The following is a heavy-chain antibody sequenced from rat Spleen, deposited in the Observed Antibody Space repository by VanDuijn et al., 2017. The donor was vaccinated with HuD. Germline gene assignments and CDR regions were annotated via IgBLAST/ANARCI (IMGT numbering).Heavy chain of an antibody. Sequence: EVQLVESGGGLVQPGNSLKLSCAASGFTFSNYGMAWVRQAPTKGLEWVATISYDGSSTYYRDSVKGRFTISRDNARITLYLQMYSLRSEDTATYYCARHGAFAYWGQGTLVTVSS. V-gene: IGHV5-29*01. CDR2: ISYDGSST. J-gene: IGHJ3*01. CDR3: ARHGAFAY. CDR1: GFTFSNYG.